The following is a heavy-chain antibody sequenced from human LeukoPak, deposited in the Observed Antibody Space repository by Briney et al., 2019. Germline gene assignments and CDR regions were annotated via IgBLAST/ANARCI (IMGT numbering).Heavy chain of an antibody. D-gene: IGHD2-15*01. CDR1: GFTFSSYW. Sequence: PGGSLRLSCAASGFTFSSYWMHWVRQDPGKGLVWVSSISRTGNKIYYADAVKGRFTISRDNPNYSVYLQMNSLRAEDTAVYYCARDRGGMELLRYGFDVWGQGTMVTVSS. CDR3: ARDRGGMELLRYGFDV. V-gene: IGHV3-21*01. J-gene: IGHJ3*01. CDR2: ISRTGNKI.